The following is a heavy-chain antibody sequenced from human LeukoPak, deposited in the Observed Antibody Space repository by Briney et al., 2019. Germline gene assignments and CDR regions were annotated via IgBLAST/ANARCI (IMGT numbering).Heavy chain of an antibody. J-gene: IGHJ4*02. D-gene: IGHD6-19*01. V-gene: IGHV3-23*01. CDR3: AKERQWLVQLLDY. Sequence: GGSLRLSCAASGFTFSSYGMHWVRQASGKGLEWVSAISGSGGSTYYADSVKGRFTISRDNSKNTLYLQMNSLGAEDTAVYYCAKERQWLVQLLDYWGQGTLVTVSS. CDR2: ISGSGGST. CDR1: GFTFSSYG.